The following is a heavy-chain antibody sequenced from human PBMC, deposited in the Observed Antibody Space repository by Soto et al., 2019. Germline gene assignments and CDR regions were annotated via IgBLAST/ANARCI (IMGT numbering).Heavy chain of an antibody. D-gene: IGHD3-3*01. CDR3: ARASYYDFWSGYDLDY. J-gene: IGHJ4*02. V-gene: IGHV3-30-3*01. Sequence: GGSLRLSCAASGFTFSSYAMHWVRQAPGKGLEWVAVISYDGSNKYYADSVKGRFTISRDNSKNTLYLQMNSLRAEDTAVYYCARASYYDFWSGYDLDYWGQGTLVTVSS. CDR1: GFTFSSYA. CDR2: ISYDGSNK.